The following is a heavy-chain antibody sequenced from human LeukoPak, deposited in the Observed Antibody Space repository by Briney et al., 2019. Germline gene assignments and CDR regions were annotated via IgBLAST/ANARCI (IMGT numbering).Heavy chain of an antibody. D-gene: IGHD6-6*01. CDR1: GGTFSSYA. J-gene: IGHJ4*02. CDR2: IIPVFGTA. CDR3: ARDGSSYPFDY. Sequence: GASVKVSCKASGGTFSSYAISWARQAPGQGLEWMGGIIPVFGTADYAQKFQGRVTITTDESTSTTYMQLSSLRSEDTAVYYCARDGSSYPFDYWGQGTLVTVSS. V-gene: IGHV1-69*05.